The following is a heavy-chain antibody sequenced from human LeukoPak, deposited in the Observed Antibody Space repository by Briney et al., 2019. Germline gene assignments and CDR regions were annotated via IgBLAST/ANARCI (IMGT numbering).Heavy chain of an antibody. V-gene: IGHV3-30*03. CDR1: GFTFSSYG. D-gene: IGHD6-19*01. Sequence: GGSLRLSCAASGFTFSSYGMHWVRQAPGKGLEWVAVISYDGSNKYYADSVKGRFTISRDNSKNMAFLQMNSLRPEDTAVYYCARTREQWQVLDYWGQGTLVTVSS. CDR2: ISYDGSNK. J-gene: IGHJ4*02. CDR3: ARTREQWQVLDY.